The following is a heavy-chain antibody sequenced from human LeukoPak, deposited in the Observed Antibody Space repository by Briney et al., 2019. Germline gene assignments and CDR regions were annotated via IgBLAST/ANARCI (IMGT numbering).Heavy chain of an antibody. D-gene: IGHD3-10*01. CDR2: INPNSGGT. CDR3: ARERGDASLAIYYYYGMDV. J-gene: IGHJ6*02. Sequence: GASVKVSCKASGYTFTGYYMHWVRQAPGQGLEWMGWINPNSGGTNYAQKFQGRVTMTRDTSISTAYMELSRLRSDDTAVYYCARERGDASLAIYYYYGMDVWGQGTTVTVSS. V-gene: IGHV1-2*02. CDR1: GYTFTGYY.